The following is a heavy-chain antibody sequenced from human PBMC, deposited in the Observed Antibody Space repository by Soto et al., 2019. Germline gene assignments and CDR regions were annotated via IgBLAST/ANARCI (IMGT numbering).Heavy chain of an antibody. Sequence: SGPTLVKPTQTLTLTCTFSGFSLTTDGVGVAWIRQPPGKALECLALIYWDDDKRYSPSLNSRLTITRDTSKSQVVLTMTNMDPVDTATYYCAHRNILTNGPDAFAVWGQGTMVTVSS. V-gene: IGHV2-5*02. D-gene: IGHD2-2*02. CDR2: IYWDDDK. CDR3: AHRNILTNGPDAFAV. CDR1: GFSLTTDGVG. J-gene: IGHJ3*01.